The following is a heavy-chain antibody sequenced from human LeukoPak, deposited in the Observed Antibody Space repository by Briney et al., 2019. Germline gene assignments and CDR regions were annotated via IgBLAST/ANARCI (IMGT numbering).Heavy chain of an antibody. CDR2: IYSGGST. CDR3: ATWNCSSTSCYFRARAGKYYGMDV. CDR1: GFTVSSNY. V-gene: IGHV3-66*01. J-gene: IGHJ6*04. Sequence: GGSLRLSCAASGFTVSSNYMSWVRQAPGKGLEWVSVIYSGGSTYYADSVKGRFTISRDNSKNTLYLQMNSLRAEDTAVYYCATWNCSSTSCYFRARAGKYYGMDVWGKGTTVTVSS. D-gene: IGHD2-2*01.